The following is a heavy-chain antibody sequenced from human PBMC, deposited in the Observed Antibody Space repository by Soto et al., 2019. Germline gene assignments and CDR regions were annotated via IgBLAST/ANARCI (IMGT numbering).Heavy chain of an antibody. CDR3: AWSVLLWFGGPPGPVGNFDY. CDR1: GGTFSSYA. D-gene: IGHD3-10*01. CDR2: IIPIFGTA. V-gene: IGHV1-69*13. Sequence: SVQVSCKASGGTFSSYAISWVRQAPGQGLEWMGGIIPIFGTANYAQKFQGRVTITADESTSTAYMELSSLRSEDTAVYYCAWSVLLWFGGPPGPVGNFDYWGQGTLVTVSS. J-gene: IGHJ4*02.